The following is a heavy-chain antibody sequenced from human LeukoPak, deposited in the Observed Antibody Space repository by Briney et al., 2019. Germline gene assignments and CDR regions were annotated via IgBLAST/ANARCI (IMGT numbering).Heavy chain of an antibody. D-gene: IGHD3-9*01. V-gene: IGHV1-69*05. CDR2: IIPIFGTA. CDR3: ARGAYYDILTGYSKHNGFDP. Sequence: SVKVSCKASGGTFSSYAISWVRQAPGQGLEWMGGIIPIFGTANYAQKFQGRVTITTDESTSTAYMELSSLRSEDTAVCYCARGAYYDILTGYSKHNGFDPWGQGTLVTVSS. CDR1: GGTFSSYA. J-gene: IGHJ5*02.